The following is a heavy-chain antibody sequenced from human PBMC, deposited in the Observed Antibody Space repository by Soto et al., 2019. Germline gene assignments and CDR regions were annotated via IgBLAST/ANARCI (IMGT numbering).Heavy chain of an antibody. CDR3: AKDRRRSAVTNFDS. V-gene: IGHV3-23*01. Sequence: PGGSLRLSCAASGFPFSSDAMSWVRQAPGKGLEWVSGIIGSGGSTYYTDSVKGRFTISRDNSKNTLYLQMNSLRAEDTAVYHCAKDRRRSAVTNFDSWGQGTLVTVSS. D-gene: IGHD4-17*01. CDR1: GFPFSSDA. CDR2: IIGSGGST. J-gene: IGHJ4*02.